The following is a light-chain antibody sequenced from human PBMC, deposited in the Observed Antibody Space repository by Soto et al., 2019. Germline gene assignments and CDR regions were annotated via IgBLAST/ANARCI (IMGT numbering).Light chain of an antibody. Sequence: DIQMTQSPSSLSASVGDRVTITCRASQGVSYWLAWYQQKPGKAPKSLINAASNLQSGVPLRFSGSGSGTDFTLTIRSLQPEDFATYYCQQYNSYPLTVGGGTTVDI. CDR2: AAS. J-gene: IGKJ4*01. CDR3: QQYNSYPLT. CDR1: QGVSYW. V-gene: IGKV1D-16*01.